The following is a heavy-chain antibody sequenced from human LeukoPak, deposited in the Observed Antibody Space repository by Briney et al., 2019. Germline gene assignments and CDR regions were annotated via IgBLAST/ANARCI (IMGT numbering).Heavy chain of an antibody. D-gene: IGHD2-15*01. CDR1: GYTFTANY. J-gene: IGHJ4*02. CDR3: ARPYCSGGSCYFHYLDF. Sequence: ASVKVSCKASGYTFTANYIHWVRQAPGQGLEWLGWINPNNSGTNYAQKFQGRVTMTRDTSISTAYMELSSLRSDDTAIYFCARPYCSGGSCYFHYLDFWGQGTLVTVSS. V-gene: IGHV1-2*02. CDR2: INPNNSGT.